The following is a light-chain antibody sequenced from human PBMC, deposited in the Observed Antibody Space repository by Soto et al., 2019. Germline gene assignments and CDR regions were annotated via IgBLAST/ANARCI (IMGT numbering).Light chain of an antibody. V-gene: IGKV1-39*01. J-gene: IGKJ4*01. CDR2: AAS. Sequence: DMEMTQSPSSLSASVGDRVTITCRASQSISNYLNWFQHKPGKVPKLLIYAASSWQSGVPTRCSGSGSRTHFTLTINSLQPEDFATYYCQQSYGTPLTFGGGTKIEIK. CDR3: QQSYGTPLT. CDR1: QSISNY.